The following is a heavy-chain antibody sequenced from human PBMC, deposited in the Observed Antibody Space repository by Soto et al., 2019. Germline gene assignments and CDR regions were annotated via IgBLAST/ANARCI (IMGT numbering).Heavy chain of an antibody. J-gene: IGHJ6*02. Sequence: PGDSLKISCNGSGYSFTSYWISLVRQMPGKGLEWMGRIDPSDSYTNYSPSFQGHVTISADKSISTAYLQWSSLKASDTAMYYCARGKGATITYTSPYYYGMDVWGQGTTVTVSS. CDR2: IDPSDSYT. D-gene: IGHD5-12*01. CDR3: ARGKGATITYTSPYYYGMDV. V-gene: IGHV5-10-1*01. CDR1: GYSFTSYW.